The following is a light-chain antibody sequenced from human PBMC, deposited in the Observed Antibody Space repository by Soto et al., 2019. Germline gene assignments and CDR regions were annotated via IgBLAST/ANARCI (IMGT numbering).Light chain of an antibody. J-gene: IGKJ5*01. CDR3: QQLNSFPIT. CDR2: AAS. Sequence: IQLTQAPSFMSAYARGRDSITCRASQAISSYLAWYQQKPGRAPKLLIYAASTLQSGVPSRFSGSGSGTELTLTITSLQPEDFATYYCQQLNSFPITCGQGTRLEIK. CDR1: QAISSY. V-gene: IGKV1-9*01.